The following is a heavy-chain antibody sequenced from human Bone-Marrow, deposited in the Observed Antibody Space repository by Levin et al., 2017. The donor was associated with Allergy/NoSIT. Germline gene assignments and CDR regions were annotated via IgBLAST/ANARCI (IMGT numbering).Heavy chain of an antibody. V-gene: IGHV4-59*08. D-gene: IGHD3-22*01. CDR2: IDDSGST. J-gene: IGHJ4*02. CDR1: GDSMRSYY. CDR3: ARRGTYYDANGYYRAFDY. Sequence: SETLSLTCSVSGDSMRSYYWSWIRQPPGKGLEWIGYIDDSGSTTYNPSLKSRVTMSVETSNKKFSLRLNSLTAADTAVYYCARRGTYYDANGYYRAFDYWGQGTLVTVSS.